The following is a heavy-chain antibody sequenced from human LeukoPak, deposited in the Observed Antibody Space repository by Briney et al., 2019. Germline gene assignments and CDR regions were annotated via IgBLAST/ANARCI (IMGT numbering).Heavy chain of an antibody. Sequence: ASVKVSCKASGGTISSYAISWVRQAPGQGLEWMGGIIPIFGTANYAQKFQGRVTITTDESTSTAYMELSSLRSEDTAVYYCARESIAARHFDYWGQGTLVTVSS. V-gene: IGHV1-69*05. CDR2: IIPIFGTA. CDR3: ARESIAARHFDY. D-gene: IGHD6-6*01. J-gene: IGHJ4*02. CDR1: GGTISSYA.